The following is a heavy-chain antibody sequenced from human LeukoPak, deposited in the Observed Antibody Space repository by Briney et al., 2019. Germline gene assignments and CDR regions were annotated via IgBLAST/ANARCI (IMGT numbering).Heavy chain of an antibody. CDR2: IYYNGNT. D-gene: IGHD6-19*01. CDR3: ARNRGWYAMDV. J-gene: IGHJ6*02. CDR1: GDSVSSPNSH. Sequence: SETLSLTCTVSGDSVSSPNSHWSWIWQPPGKGLEWIGHIYYNGNTNYNPSLKSRVTISLDTSKNQFSPELSSVTAADTAVYYCARNRGWYAMDVWGQGTTVTVSS. V-gene: IGHV4-61*01.